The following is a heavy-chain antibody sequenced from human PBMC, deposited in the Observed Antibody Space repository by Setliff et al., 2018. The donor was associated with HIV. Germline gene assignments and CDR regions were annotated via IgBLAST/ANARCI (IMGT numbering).Heavy chain of an antibody. CDR2: IYHSGST. J-gene: IGHJ4*02. CDR3: ARLSPQYSGYDSGAFGY. V-gene: IGHV4-38-2*01. D-gene: IGHD5-12*01. CDR1: GYSISSGYY. Sequence: SETLSLTCAVSGYSISSGYYWGWIRQPPGRGLEWIGSIYHSGSTYYNPSLKSRVTISVDTSKNQFSLKLSSVTAADTAVYYCARLSPQYSGYDSGAFGYWGQGTLVTVSS.